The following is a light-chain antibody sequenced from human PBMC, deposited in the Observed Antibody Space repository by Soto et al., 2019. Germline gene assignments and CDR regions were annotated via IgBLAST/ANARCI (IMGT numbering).Light chain of an antibody. V-gene: IGKV3-15*01. J-gene: IGKJ5*01. Sequence: IVMTQSPATLSVSPGERVTLSCTTSQSVSSHVAWYQQKPGQAPRLLLYGASTRATGIPARFSGSGGGTDFTLTISSVQSEDFAVYYCQQYKNWPLFGQGTRLEIK. CDR1: QSVSSH. CDR3: QQYKNWPL. CDR2: GAS.